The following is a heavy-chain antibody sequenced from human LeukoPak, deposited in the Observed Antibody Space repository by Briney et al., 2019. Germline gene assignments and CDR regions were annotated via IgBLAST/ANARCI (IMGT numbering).Heavy chain of an antibody. D-gene: IGHD3-3*01. CDR1: GGTFSSYT. CDR3: ASYFWSGSYYDY. J-gene: IGHJ4*02. CDR2: IIPILGIA. V-gene: IGHV1-69*02. Sequence: SVKVSCKASGGTFSSYTISWVRQAPGQGLEWMGRIIPILGIANYAQKFQGRVTITADKSTSTAYMELSSLRSEDTAVYYCASYFWSGSYYDYWGQGTLVTVSS.